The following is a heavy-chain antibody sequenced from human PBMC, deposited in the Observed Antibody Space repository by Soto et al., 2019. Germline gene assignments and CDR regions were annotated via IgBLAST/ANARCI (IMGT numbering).Heavy chain of an antibody. CDR2: IYYSGST. CDR1: GGSISSGGYY. CDR3: ARGVVSGSLRPQYNWFDP. D-gene: IGHD1-26*01. J-gene: IGHJ5*02. Sequence: SETLSLTCTVSGGSISSGGYYWSWIRQHPGKGLEWIGYIYYSGSTYYNPSLKSRVTISVDTSKNQFSLKLSSVTAADAAVYYCARGVVSGSLRPQYNWFDPWGQGTLVTVSS. V-gene: IGHV4-31*03.